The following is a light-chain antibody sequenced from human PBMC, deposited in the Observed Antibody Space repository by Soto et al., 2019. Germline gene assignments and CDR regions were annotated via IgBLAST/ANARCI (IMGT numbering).Light chain of an antibody. CDR3: QQYGSSPLIT. CDR1: QSVSSY. Sequence: LYLSAGGRATLSCRASQSVSSYLAWYQQKPGQAPKFLIYGVSSRATGIPDRFSGSGSRTDFTLTILRLQPEDFAVYHCQQYGSSPLITYGQGTRLEIK. J-gene: IGKJ5*01. V-gene: IGKV3-20*01. CDR2: GVS.